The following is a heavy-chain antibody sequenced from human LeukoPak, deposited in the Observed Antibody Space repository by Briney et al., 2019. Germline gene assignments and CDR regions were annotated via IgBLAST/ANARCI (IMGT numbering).Heavy chain of an antibody. CDR2: ISSSGSTI. CDR3: ARYYYDSSGYYYFGY. CDR1: GFTFSSYE. D-gene: IGHD3-22*01. V-gene: IGHV3-48*03. Sequence: GGSLRLSCAASGFTFSSYEMNWVRQAPGKGLEWVSYISSSGSTIYYADSVKGRFTISRDNAKNSLYLQMNSLRAEDTAVYYCARYYYDSSGYYYFGYWGQGTLVTVSS. J-gene: IGHJ4*02.